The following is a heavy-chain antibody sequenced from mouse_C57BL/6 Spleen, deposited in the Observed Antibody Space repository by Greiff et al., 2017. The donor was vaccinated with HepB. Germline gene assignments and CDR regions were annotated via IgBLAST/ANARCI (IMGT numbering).Heavy chain of an antibody. D-gene: IGHD1-1*01. J-gene: IGHJ3*01. V-gene: IGHV5-17*01. CDR2: ISSGSSTI. CDR3: ARDYYGSSLAWFAY. CDR1: GFTFSDYG. Sequence: DVHLVESGGGLVKPGGSLKLSCAASGFTFSDYGMHWVRQAPEKGLEWVAYISSGSSTIYYADTVKGRFTISRDNAKNTLFLQMTSLRSEDTAMYYCARDYYGSSLAWFAYWGQGTLVTVSA.